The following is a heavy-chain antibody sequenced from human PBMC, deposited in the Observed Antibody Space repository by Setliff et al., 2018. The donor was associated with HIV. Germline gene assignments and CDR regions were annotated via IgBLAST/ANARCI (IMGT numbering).Heavy chain of an antibody. D-gene: IGHD2-2*01. Sequence: ETLSLTCTVSGVSIKGYYWTWIRQPAGKGLECIGRVYSTGSGNYNPSLKSRVTMSVDMSTNRFSLRLSSVTAADTAVYYCARAPCAGGTCYARFDPWGQGTLVTVSS. CDR2: VYSTGSG. CDR3: ARAPCAGGTCYARFDP. J-gene: IGHJ5*02. CDR1: GVSIKGYY. V-gene: IGHV4-4*07.